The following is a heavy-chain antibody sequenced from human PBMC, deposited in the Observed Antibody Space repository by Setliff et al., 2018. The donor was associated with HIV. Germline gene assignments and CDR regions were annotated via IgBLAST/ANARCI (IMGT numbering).Heavy chain of an antibody. J-gene: IGHJ5*02. CDR2: IYHSGST. CDR3: ARLYYLVGNWFDP. D-gene: IGHD2-2*01. V-gene: IGHV4-31*03. CDR1: SSSIRSGGYY. Sequence: PSETLSLTCTVSSSSIRSGGYYWNWIRQHPGKGLEWIGYIYHSGSTYYNPSLKSRVTISVDTSKNQFSLKLSSVTAADTAVYYCARLYYLVGNWFDPWGQGTLVTVSS.